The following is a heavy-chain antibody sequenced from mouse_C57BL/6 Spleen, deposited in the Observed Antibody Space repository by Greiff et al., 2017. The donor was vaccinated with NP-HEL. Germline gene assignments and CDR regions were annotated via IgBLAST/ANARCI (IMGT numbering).Heavy chain of an antibody. V-gene: IGHV5-6*01. CDR3: ARQGDGGRAMDY. CDR2: ISSGGSYT. Sequence: EVKLVESGGDLVKPGGSLKLSCAASGFTFSSYGMSWVRQTPDKRLEWVATISSGGSYTYYPDSVKGRFTISRDNAKNTLYLQMSSLKSEDTAMYYCARQGDGGRAMDYWGQGTSVTVSS. CDR1: GFTFSSYG. D-gene: IGHD1-1*02. J-gene: IGHJ4*01.